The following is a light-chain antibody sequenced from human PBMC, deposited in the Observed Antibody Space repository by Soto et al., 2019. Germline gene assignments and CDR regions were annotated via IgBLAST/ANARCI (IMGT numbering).Light chain of an antibody. CDR2: RNN. J-gene: IGLJ2*01. CDR3: TVWDDSLRGRL. Sequence: QAVVTQPPSASGTSGQRVTISCSGSSSNIESNFVYWYQQLPGTTPRLLIYRNNQRPSGVPDRFSGSKSGTSASLAISALRSEDEADYYCTVWDDSLRGRLFGGGTQLTVL. V-gene: IGLV1-47*01. CDR1: SSNIESNF.